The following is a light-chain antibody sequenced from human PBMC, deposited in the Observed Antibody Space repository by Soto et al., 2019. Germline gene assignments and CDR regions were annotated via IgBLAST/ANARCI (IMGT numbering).Light chain of an antibody. CDR1: QGVGST. CDR2: DAS. J-gene: IGKJ1*01. Sequence: ELVLTQSPATLSVSPGERATLSCRASQGVGSTLAWYQQEPGRAPRLLIYDASTRAAGIPARFSGDGSGTEFTLTISGLQSDDFAVYYCQQYGSSIQTFGQGTKVEIK. CDR3: QQYGSSIQT. V-gene: IGKV3-15*01.